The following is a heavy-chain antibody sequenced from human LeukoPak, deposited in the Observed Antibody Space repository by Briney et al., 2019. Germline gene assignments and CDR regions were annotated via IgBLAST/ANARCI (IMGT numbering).Heavy chain of an antibody. V-gene: IGHV3-64*01. Sequence: GGSLRLSCAAAGFTFSSYAMHWVRQAPGKGLEYVSAISSNGGSTDYANSVKGRFTISRNNSKNTLYLQMGSLRAEDMAVYYCARDSRGSGLHPDYWGQGTLVTVSS. CDR3: ARDSRGSGLHPDY. CDR1: GFTFSSYA. J-gene: IGHJ4*02. CDR2: ISSNGGST. D-gene: IGHD3-10*01.